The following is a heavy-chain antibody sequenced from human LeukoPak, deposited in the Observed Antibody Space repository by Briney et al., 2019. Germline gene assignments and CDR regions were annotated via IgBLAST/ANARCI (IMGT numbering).Heavy chain of an antibody. V-gene: IGHV1-8*01. CDR3: AKKLGATIGYYYYYYMDV. J-gene: IGHJ6*03. Sequence: GASVKVSCKASGYTFPSYDINWVRQATGQGLEWMGWMNPNSGNTGYAQKFQGRVTMTRNTSISTAYMELSSLRSEDTAVYCCAKKLGATIGYYYYYYMDVWGKGTTVTVSS. CDR2: MNPNSGNT. CDR1: GYTFPSYD. D-gene: IGHD1-26*01.